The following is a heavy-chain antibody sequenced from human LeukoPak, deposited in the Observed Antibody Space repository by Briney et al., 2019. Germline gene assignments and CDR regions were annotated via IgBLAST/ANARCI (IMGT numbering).Heavy chain of an antibody. Sequence: QPGRSLRLSCAPSGFTFSRHGMHWVRQAPGKGLEWVAIISNDGSRKYYAHSVEGRFTISRDNSKNTLYLQMDSLRAEDTAVYYCARDRAWNHFDYWGQGTLVTVSS. D-gene: IGHD1-1*01. CDR1: GFTFSRHG. V-gene: IGHV3-30*03. CDR2: ISNDGSRK. CDR3: ARDRAWNHFDY. J-gene: IGHJ4*02.